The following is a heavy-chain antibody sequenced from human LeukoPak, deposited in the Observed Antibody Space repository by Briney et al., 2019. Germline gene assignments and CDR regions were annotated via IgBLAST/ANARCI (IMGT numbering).Heavy chain of an antibody. J-gene: IGHJ3*02. D-gene: IGHD3-22*01. V-gene: IGHV3-30-3*01. Sequence: GGSLRLSCAASGFTFSSYAMHWVRQAPGKGLEWVAVISYDGSNKYYADSVKGRFTISRDNSKNTLYLQMNSLRAEDTAVYYCARGYDSSGYYLSPDAFDIWGQGTMVTVSS. CDR1: GFTFSSYA. CDR2: ISYDGSNK. CDR3: ARGYDSSGYYLSPDAFDI.